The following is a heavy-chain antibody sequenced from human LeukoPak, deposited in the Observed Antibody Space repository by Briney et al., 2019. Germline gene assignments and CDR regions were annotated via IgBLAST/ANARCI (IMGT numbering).Heavy chain of an antibody. CDR1: GYRFPSYW. J-gene: IGHJ4*02. Sequence: GESLKISCKGSGYRFPSYWIGWVRQMPGKGLEWMGLIYPDDSDTRYSPSFQGQVTISADKSISTAYLQWSSLKASDTAMYYCAIGGDSTTSCYRCFDYWGQGTLATVSS. CDR2: IYPDDSDT. V-gene: IGHV5-51*01. CDR3: AIGGDSTTSCYRCFDY. D-gene: IGHD2-2*02.